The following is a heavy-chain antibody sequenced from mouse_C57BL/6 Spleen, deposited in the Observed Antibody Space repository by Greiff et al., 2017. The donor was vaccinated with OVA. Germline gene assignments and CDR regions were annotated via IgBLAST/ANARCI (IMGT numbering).Heavy chain of an antibody. CDR3: EREGLGGGFAY. V-gene: IGHV1-80*01. Sequence: VQLVESGAELVKPGASVKISCKASGYAFSSYWMNWVKQRPGKGLEWIGQIYPGDGDTNYNGKFKGKATLTADKSSSTAYMQLSRLTSEDSAVYFGEREGLGGGFAYWGQGTLVTVSA. D-gene: IGHD4-1*01. CDR2: IYPGDGDT. J-gene: IGHJ3*01. CDR1: GYAFSSYW.